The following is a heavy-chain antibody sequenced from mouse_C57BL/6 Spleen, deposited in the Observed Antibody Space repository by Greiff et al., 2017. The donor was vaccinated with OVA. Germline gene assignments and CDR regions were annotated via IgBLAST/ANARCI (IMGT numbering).Heavy chain of an antibody. CDR3: ARARHYYGSSFFDY. D-gene: IGHD1-1*01. CDR1: GFTFSSYA. Sequence: EVQGVESGGGLVKPGGSLKLSCAASGFTFSSYAMSWVRQTPEKRLEWVATISDGGSYTYYPDNVKGRFTISRDNAKNNLYLQMSHMKSEDTAMYYCARARHYYGSSFFDYWGQGTTLTVSS. V-gene: IGHV5-4*01. J-gene: IGHJ2*01. CDR2: ISDGGSYT.